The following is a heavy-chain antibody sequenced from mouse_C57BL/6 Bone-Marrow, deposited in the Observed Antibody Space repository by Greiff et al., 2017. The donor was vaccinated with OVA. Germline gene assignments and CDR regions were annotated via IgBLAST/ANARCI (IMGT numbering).Heavy chain of an antibody. CDR1: GFNIKDDY. D-gene: IGHD2-4*01. Sequence: VQLQQSGAELVRPGASVKLSCTASGFNIKDDYMHWVKQRPEQGLEWIGWIDPENGDTEYASKFQGKATITADTSSNTAYLQLSSLTSEDTAVYYCTTSYYDYDRAWFAYWGQGTLVTVSA. J-gene: IGHJ3*01. CDR2: IDPENGDT. V-gene: IGHV14-4*01. CDR3: TTSYYDYDRAWFAY.